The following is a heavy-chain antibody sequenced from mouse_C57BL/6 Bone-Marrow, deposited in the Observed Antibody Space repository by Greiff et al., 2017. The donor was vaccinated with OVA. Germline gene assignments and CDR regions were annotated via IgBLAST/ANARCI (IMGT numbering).Heavy chain of an antibody. CDR2: IDPSDSYT. D-gene: IGHD1-1*01. CDR1: GYTFTSYW. J-gene: IGHJ2*01. Sequence: QVLLQQPGAELVMPGASVKLSCKASGYTFTSYWMHWVQQRPGQSLEWIGAIDPSDSYTNYPQKFKGQSTLTVDNSSSTAYMQLSRLPSEDSAVYYCARLGYYGASFDYWGQGTTLTVSS. V-gene: IGHV1-69*01. CDR3: ARLGYYGASFDY.